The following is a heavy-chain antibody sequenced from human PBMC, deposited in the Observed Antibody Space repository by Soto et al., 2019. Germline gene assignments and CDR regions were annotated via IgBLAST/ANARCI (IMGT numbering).Heavy chain of an antibody. V-gene: IGHV4-34*01. CDR3: ARKAEYYDILTGYSNWFDP. Sequence: PSETLSLTCAVYGGSFSGFYWSWIRQPPGKGLEWIGEINHGGSTNYNPSLKSRVTISVDTSKNQFSLNLSSVTAADTAVYYCARKAEYYDILTGYSNWFDPWGQGTLVTVSS. CDR1: GGSFSGFY. CDR2: INHGGST. D-gene: IGHD3-9*01. J-gene: IGHJ5*02.